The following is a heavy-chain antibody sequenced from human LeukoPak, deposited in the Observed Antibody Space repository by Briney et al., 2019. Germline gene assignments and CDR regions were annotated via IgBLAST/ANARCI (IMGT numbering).Heavy chain of an antibody. J-gene: IGHJ4*02. V-gene: IGHV3-21*01. CDR1: GFTFSSYS. D-gene: IGHD6-13*01. Sequence: GGSLRLSCAASGFTFSSYSMNWVRQAPGKGLEWVSSISSSSSYIYYADSVKGRFTISRDNAKNSLYLKMNRLRAEDTAVYYCAKTIIAAPSFDYWGQGTLVTVSS. CDR2: ISSSSSYI. CDR3: AKTIIAAPSFDY.